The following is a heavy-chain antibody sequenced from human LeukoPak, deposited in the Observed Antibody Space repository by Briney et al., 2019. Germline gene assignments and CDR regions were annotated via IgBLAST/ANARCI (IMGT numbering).Heavy chain of an antibody. Sequence: ASVKVSCKASGYTFTGYYMHWVRQAPGQGLEWMGWINPNSGGTNYPQKFQGRVTMTRDTSISTAYMELSRLRSDDTAVYYCARVADYYYYYGMDVWGQGTTVTVSS. CDR2: INPNSGGT. CDR1: GYTFTGYY. CDR3: ARVADYYYYYGMDV. J-gene: IGHJ6*02. V-gene: IGHV1-2*02.